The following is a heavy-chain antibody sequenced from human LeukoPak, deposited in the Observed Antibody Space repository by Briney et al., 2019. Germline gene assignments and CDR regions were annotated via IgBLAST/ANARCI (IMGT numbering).Heavy chain of an antibody. CDR3: ARRRPRGFGVPNWFDP. CDR2: INHSGST. CDR1: GGSISSSSSY. J-gene: IGHJ5*02. Sequence: SETLSLTCSVSGGSISSSSSYWGWIRQPPGKGLEWIGEINHSGSTNYNPSLKSRVTISVDTSKNQFSLKLSSVTAADTAVYYCARRRPRGFGVPNWFDPWGQGTLVTVSS. V-gene: IGHV4-39*07. D-gene: IGHD3-10*01.